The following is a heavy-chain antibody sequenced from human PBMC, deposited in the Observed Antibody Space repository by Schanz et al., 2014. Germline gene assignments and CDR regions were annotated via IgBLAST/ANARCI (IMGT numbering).Heavy chain of an antibody. D-gene: IGHD3-16*01. CDR1: GFTFRGHA. CDR3: TRDRGALINHNDALDL. CDR2: TSTDGTKT. Sequence: QVQLVESGGGVVQPGTSLRLSCAASGFTFRGHAMHWVRQAPGQGLEKVAVTSTDGTKTYYAASVRGRFTIARDNSKNAVYLQMNSLRSEDTAVYYCTRDRGALINHNDALDLWGKGTMVSVSS. V-gene: IGHV3-30*04. J-gene: IGHJ3*01.